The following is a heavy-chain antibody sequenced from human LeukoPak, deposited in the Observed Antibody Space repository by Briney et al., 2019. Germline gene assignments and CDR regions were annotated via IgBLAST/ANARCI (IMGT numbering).Heavy chain of an antibody. CDR1: GFTFSSYA. CDR3: ARNKAVAGAFFDY. CDR2: IYSGGST. J-gene: IGHJ4*02. V-gene: IGHV3-53*04. Sequence: GGSLRLSCAASGFTFSSYAMSWVRQAPGKGLEWVSVIYSGGSTYYADSVKGRFTISRHNSKNTLYFQMNSLRAEDTAVYYCARNKAVAGAFFDYWGQGTLVTVSS. D-gene: IGHD6-19*01.